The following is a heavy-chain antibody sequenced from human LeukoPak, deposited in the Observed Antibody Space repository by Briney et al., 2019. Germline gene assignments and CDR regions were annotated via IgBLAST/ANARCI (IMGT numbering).Heavy chain of an antibody. V-gene: IGHV4-38-2*02. D-gene: IGHD5-18*01. CDR1: GYSISSGYY. Sequence: SETLSLTCTVSGYSISSGYYWGWIRQPPGKGLEWIGSIYHSGSTYYNPSLKSRVTISVDTSKNQFSLKLSSVTAADTAVYYCARGYSYGQKKKYYFDYWGQGTLVTVSS. CDR3: ARGYSYGQKKKYYFDY. J-gene: IGHJ4*02. CDR2: IYHSGST.